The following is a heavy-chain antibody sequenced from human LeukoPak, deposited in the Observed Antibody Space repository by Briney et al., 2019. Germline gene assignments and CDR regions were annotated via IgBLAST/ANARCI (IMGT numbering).Heavy chain of an antibody. CDR1: GYTLTDLS. Sequence: ASVTVSCKVSGYTLTDLSMHWVRQAPGKGLEWMGSFDPEDGETIYAQKFQGRVTMTEDTSTDTAYMALSSLRSEDTAVYYCATVATTRDFDYWGQGTLVTVSS. CDR3: ATVATTRDFDY. CDR2: FDPEDGET. V-gene: IGHV1-24*01. J-gene: IGHJ4*02. D-gene: IGHD5-12*01.